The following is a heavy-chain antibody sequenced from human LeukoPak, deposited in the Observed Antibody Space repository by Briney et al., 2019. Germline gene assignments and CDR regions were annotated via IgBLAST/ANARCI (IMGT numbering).Heavy chain of an antibody. CDR2: INGDGGE. D-gene: IGHD2-21*01. CDR1: GFSLNSDRVG. V-gene: IGHV2-5*02. J-gene: IGHJ4*02. Sequence: SGPTLVKPTQTLTLTCTFSGFSLNSDRVGVAWIRQPPGKALEWVALINGDGGERYSPSLRGRLTVTADTSKNQVVLRMTNMDPEDTGTYFCANSRGLGLFDDWGLGTLVIVSS. CDR3: ANSRGLGLFDD.